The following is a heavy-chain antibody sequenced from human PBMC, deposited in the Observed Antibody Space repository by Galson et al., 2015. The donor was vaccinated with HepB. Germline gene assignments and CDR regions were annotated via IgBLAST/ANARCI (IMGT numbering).Heavy chain of an antibody. V-gene: IGHV3-23*01. D-gene: IGHD6-19*01. Sequence: SLRLSCAASGFTFSSYAMSWVRQAPGKGLEWVSAISGSGGSTYYADSVKGRFTISRDNSKNTLYLQMNSLRAEDTAVYYCARMPVGTQSGWYNYWGQGTLVTVSS. J-gene: IGHJ4*02. CDR2: ISGSGGST. CDR3: ARMPVGTQSGWYNY. CDR1: GFTFSSYA.